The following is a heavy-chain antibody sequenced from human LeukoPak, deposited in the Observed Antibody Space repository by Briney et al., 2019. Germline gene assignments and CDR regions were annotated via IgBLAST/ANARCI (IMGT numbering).Heavy chain of an antibody. CDR2: ISSSRSTI. V-gene: IGHV3-48*04. Sequence: GGSLRLSCAASGFTFSSYSMTWVRQAPGKGLEWVSYISSSRSTIYYADSVKGRFTISRDNAKNSLYLQMNSLRAEDTAVYYCAGLGIAMIGGVWGKGTTVIISS. CDR1: GFTFSSYS. D-gene: IGHD3-10*02. CDR3: AGLGIAMIGGV. J-gene: IGHJ6*04.